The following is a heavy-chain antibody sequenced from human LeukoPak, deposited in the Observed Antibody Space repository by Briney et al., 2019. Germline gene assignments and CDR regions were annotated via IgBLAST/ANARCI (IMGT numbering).Heavy chain of an antibody. D-gene: IGHD6-13*01. J-gene: IGHJ4*02. CDR2: IYTSGST. Sequence: SETLSLTCTVSGGSISSYYWSWIRPPPGKGLEWIGYIYTSGSTNYNPSLKSRVTISVDTSKNQFSLKLSSVTAADTAVYYCARLSGVAALDSWGQGTLVTVSS. CDR1: GGSISSYY. CDR3: ARLSGVAALDS. V-gene: IGHV4-4*09.